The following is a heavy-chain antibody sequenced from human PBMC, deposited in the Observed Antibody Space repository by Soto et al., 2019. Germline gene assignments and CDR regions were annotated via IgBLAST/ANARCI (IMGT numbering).Heavy chain of an antibody. Sequence: SETLSLTCTVAGGSVRRGNYYWSWIHQFPGKGLEWIGYISNSGRTHYNPSLMSRITILVDTSKNQFFLELRSVTAADTALYYCARADYATGSYYPDYWGQGTLVTVSS. J-gene: IGHJ4*02. CDR2: ISNSGRT. V-gene: IGHV4-31*03. CDR3: ARADYATGSYYPDY. CDR1: GGSVRRGNYY. D-gene: IGHD3-10*01.